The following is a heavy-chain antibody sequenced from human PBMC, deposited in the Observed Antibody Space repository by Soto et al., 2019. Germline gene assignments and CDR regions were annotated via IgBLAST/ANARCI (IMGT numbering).Heavy chain of an antibody. CDR2: ISYDGSNK. CDR3: XXXXXXXXXXXXXXXXYGMDV. J-gene: IGHJ6*02. CDR1: GFTFSSYA. Sequence: QVQLVESGGGVVQPGRSLRLSCAASGFTFSSYAMHWVRQAPGKGLEWVAVISYDGSNKYYADSVKGRFTISRDNSKNTLYLQMNSLRXEXXXXXXXXXXXXXXXXXXXXXXXYGMDVWGQGTTVTVXS. V-gene: IGHV3-30-3*01.